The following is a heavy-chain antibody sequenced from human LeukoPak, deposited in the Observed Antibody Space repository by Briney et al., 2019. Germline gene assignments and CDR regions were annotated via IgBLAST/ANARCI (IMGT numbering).Heavy chain of an antibody. CDR2: IIPIFGIA. J-gene: IGHJ4*02. CDR3: AREGYYDSSGYYPPAYYFDY. V-gene: IGHV1-69*04. Sequence: SVKVSCKASGGTLSRYAISWARQAPGQGLEWMGRIIPIFGIANYAQKFQGRVTITADKSTSTAYMELSSLRSEDTAVYYCAREGYYDSSGYYPPAYYFDYWGQGTLVTVSS. D-gene: IGHD3-22*01. CDR1: GGTLSRYA.